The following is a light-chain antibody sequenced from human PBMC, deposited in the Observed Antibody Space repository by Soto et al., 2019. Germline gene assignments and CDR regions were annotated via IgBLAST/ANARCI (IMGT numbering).Light chain of an antibody. V-gene: IGKV1-13*02. Sequence: AIQMTQSPSSLSASVGDRVTVSCRASQGIGNALGWYQQKPGKAPKLLIYEASSLESGVPSRFSGSGSGTEFTLTIGGLQPDDFATYYCQQFNSYPITFGQGTRLEIK. CDR2: EAS. J-gene: IGKJ5*01. CDR1: QGIGNA. CDR3: QQFNSYPIT.